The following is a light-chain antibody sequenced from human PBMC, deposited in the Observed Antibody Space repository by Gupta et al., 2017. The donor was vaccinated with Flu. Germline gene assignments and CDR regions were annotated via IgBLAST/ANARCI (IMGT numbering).Light chain of an antibody. CDR2: EVS. J-gene: IGKJ4*01. CDR1: QSLLHSDGKTH. V-gene: IGKV2D-29*01. Sequence: DIVMTQTPLSLSVTPGQPASISCKSSQSLLHSDGKTHLYWYLQKPGQPPQLLIYEVSNRGSAVPDRLRRRGSVTXFTLKIXLVAAEDVGVYYCMQSIQLRLTFAXGTKVEI. CDR3: MQSIQLRLT.